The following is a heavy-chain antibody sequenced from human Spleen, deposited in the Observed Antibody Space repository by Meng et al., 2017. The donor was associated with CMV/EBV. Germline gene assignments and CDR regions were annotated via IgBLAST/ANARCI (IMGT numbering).Heavy chain of an antibody. D-gene: IGHD2-2*01. CDR2: ISSSSSYI. CDR1: GFTFSSYS. J-gene: IGHJ6*02. V-gene: IGHV3-21*01. CDR3: AKDGVPAAMGYYYYYGMDV. Sequence: GESLKISCAASGFTFSSYSMNWVRQAPGKGLEWVSSISSSSSYIYYADSVKGRFTISRDNAKNSLYLQMNSLRAEDTAVYYCAKDGVPAAMGYYYYYGMDVWGQGTTVTVSS.